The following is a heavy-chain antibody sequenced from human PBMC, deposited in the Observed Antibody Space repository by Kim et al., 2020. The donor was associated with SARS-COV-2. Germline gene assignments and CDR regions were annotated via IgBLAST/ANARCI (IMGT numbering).Heavy chain of an antibody. V-gene: IGHV3-23*01. J-gene: IGHJ6*02. Sequence: GGSLRLSCAASGFTFGNYAMTWVRQAPGKELEWVSAIPGGGGTTYYADSVRGRFTISRDNSRSTLYLYMNSLRADDTAVYYCAREGRFYDSSGQVLYSYYYGMDIWCQGTTVTVSS. CDR3: AREGRFYDSSGQVLYSYYYGMDI. CDR1: GFTFGNYA. D-gene: IGHD3-22*01. CDR2: IPGGGGTT.